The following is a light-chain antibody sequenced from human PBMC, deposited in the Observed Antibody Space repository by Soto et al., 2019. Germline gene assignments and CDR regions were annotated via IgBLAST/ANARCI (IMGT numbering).Light chain of an antibody. V-gene: IGKV1D-12*01. CDR1: QDIAGF. CDR3: QQAYSFPIT. J-gene: IGKJ5*01. CDR2: TAS. Sequence: DIQVTQSPSSVSASVGDRVTITCRASQDIAGFLAWYQHKPGRAPELLIRTASSLQSGVRSRFSGSGSGTDFTLTVNSLQPEDSATYYCQQAYSFPITFGQGTRLEIK.